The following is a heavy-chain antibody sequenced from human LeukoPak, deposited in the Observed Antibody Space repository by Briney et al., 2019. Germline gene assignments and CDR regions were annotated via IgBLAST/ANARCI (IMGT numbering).Heavy chain of an antibody. D-gene: IGHD3-3*01. CDR1: GFTFSSYA. J-gene: IGHJ3*02. Sequence: QSGGSLRLSCAASGFTFSSYAMSWVRQAPGKGLEWVSAISGSGRNTYYADSVKGRFTISRYNSKNTLYLQMNSLRAEDTAVYYCAKVRRFSEWLRPPDAFDIWGQGTMVTVSS. V-gene: IGHV3-23*01. CDR3: AKVRRFSEWLRPPDAFDI. CDR2: ISGSGRNT.